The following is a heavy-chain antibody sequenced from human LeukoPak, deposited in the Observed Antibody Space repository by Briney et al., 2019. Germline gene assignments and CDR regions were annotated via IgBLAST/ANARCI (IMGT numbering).Heavy chain of an antibody. J-gene: IGHJ4*02. Sequence: GRSLRLSCAASGFTFSSYGMHWVRQAPGKGLEWVAVISYDGSNEYYADSAKGRFTISRDNSKNTLYLQMNSLRAEDTAVYYCAKAHYYSSGSSYFDYWGQGTLVTVSS. D-gene: IGHD3-10*01. CDR2: ISYDGSNE. CDR3: AKAHYYSSGSSYFDY. CDR1: GFTFSSYG. V-gene: IGHV3-30*18.